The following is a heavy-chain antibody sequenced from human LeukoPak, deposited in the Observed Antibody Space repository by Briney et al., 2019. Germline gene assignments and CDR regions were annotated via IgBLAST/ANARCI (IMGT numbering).Heavy chain of an antibody. CDR1: GFTFDDYG. D-gene: IGHD3-22*01. V-gene: IGHV3-20*04. J-gene: IGHJ4*02. Sequence: GGSLRPSCAASGFTFDDYGMSWVRQAPGKGLEWVSGINWNGGSTGYADSVKGRFTISRDNAKNSLYLQMNSLRAEDTALYYCARDQSYYDSSGYYYPYWGQGTLVTVSS. CDR3: ARDQSYYDSSGYYYPY. CDR2: INWNGGST.